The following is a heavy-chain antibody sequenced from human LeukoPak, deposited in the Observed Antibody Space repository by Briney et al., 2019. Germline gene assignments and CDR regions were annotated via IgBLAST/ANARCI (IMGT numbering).Heavy chain of an antibody. CDR1: GFTFSNYW. J-gene: IGHJ1*01. CDR3: ATYSSLNRREFQY. CDR2: IKTDGSEK. V-gene: IGHV3-7*01. Sequence: GGSLRLSCEGSGFTFSNYWMGWVRQAPGKGLQWVANIKTDGSEKYYVDSVKGRFTISRDNAKSSLYLQMNSLRAEDTAVYYCATYSSLNRREFQYWGQGTLLTVSS. D-gene: IGHD3-22*01.